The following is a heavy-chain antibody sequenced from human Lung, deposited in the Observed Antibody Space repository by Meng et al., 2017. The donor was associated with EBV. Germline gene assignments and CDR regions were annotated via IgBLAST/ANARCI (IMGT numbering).Heavy chain of an antibody. Sequence: QVQVVASGGGVVQPGRSLRLSCAASGFTVSNQGIHWVRQAPGKGLEWVAMISYDGNSKYYIDSVKGRFTVSRDNSKNKVYLQMNSLRAEDTAVYYCAKDLYGSGWYNYFDPWGQGTLVTVAS. D-gene: IGHD6-19*01. CDR3: AKDLYGSGWYNYFDP. CDR1: GFTVSNQG. J-gene: IGHJ5*02. CDR2: ISYDGNSK. V-gene: IGHV3-30*18.